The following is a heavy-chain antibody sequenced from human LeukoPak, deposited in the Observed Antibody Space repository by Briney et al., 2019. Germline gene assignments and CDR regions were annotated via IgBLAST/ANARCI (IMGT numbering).Heavy chain of an antibody. D-gene: IGHD2-21*02. CDR3: ARLRPLLSYAFDI. J-gene: IGHJ3*02. CDR2: INHSGST. Sequence: SETLSLTCAVSGVSFSGYYGSWIRQPPGKGLEWIGEINHSGSTNYNPSLKSRVAISVDTSRNQFSLKLNSVTAADTAVYYCARLRPLLSYAFDIWGQGTMVTVSS. CDR1: GVSFSGYY. V-gene: IGHV4-34*01.